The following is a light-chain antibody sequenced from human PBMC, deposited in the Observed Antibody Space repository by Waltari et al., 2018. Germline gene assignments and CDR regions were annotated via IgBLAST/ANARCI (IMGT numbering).Light chain of an antibody. V-gene: IGKV3-15*01. CDR3: QQHNDRPPWT. J-gene: IGKJ1*01. CDR1: QNVNSN. Sequence: EIIMKKYPATLSLSPGERATLACRASQNVNSNLAWYQQTPGQAPRLLIYGASIRATGIPARFSGSGSGTQFTLTINSLQSEDSAVYFCQQHNDRPPWTFGQGTKVELK. CDR2: GAS.